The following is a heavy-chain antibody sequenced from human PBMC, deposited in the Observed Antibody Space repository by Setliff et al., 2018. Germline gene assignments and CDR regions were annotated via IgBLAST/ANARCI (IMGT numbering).Heavy chain of an antibody. V-gene: IGHV1-18*01. CDR3: ARERAYDGLNYYGMDV. Sequence: ASVKVSCKTSDYILTSYGLSWVRQAPGQGLDWMGWISTYNGHTNYAQKLQGRVTMTTDTSTRTAYMELRSLRSDDTAVYYCARERAYDGLNYYGMDVWGQGTTVTSPQ. CDR2: ISTYNGHT. D-gene: IGHD3-22*01. J-gene: IGHJ6*01. CDR1: DYILTSYG.